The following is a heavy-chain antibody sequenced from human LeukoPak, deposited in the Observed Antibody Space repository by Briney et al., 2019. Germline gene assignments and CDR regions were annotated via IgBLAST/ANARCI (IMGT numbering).Heavy chain of an antibody. Sequence: SETLSLTCTVSGGSISSYYWSWIRQPAGKGLEWIGRIYTSGSTNYNPSLKSRVTMSVDTSKNQFSLKLSSVTAADTAVYYCARTYTTTATVGMDVWGQGTTVTVSS. J-gene: IGHJ6*02. CDR2: IYTSGST. V-gene: IGHV4-4*07. D-gene: IGHD4-17*01. CDR3: ARTYTTTATVGMDV. CDR1: GGSISSYY.